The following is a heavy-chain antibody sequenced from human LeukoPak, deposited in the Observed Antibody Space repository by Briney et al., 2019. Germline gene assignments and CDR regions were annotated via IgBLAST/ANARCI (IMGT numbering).Heavy chain of an antibody. D-gene: IGHD3-16*01. J-gene: IGHJ5*02. CDR3: AQNFGSRFDP. CDR1: GFSLSTSGVG. Sequence: SGPTLVNPTQTLTLTCTFSGFSLSTSGVGVGWIRQPPGKALEWLALIYWDDDKRYSPSLKSRLTITKDTSKNQVVPTMTDVDPVDTGTYYCAQNFGSRFDPWGHGTLVTVSS. CDR2: IYWDDDK. V-gene: IGHV2-5*02.